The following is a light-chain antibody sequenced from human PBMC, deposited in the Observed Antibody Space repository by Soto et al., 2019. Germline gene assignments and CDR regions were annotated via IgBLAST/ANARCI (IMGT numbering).Light chain of an antibody. CDR2: EVS. J-gene: IGLJ2*01. CDR1: SSDVGGYNY. CDR3: SSYAGSNNLV. V-gene: IGLV2-8*01. Sequence: QSALTQPPSASGSPGQSVTISCTGTSSDVGGYNYVSWYQQHPGKAPKLMIYEVSKRPSGVPDRFSGSKSGNTASLTVSGLQDEDEADYYRSSYAGSNNLVFGGGTKLTVL.